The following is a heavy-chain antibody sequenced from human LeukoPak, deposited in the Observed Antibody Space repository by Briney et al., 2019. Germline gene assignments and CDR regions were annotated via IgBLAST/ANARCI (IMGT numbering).Heavy chain of an antibody. CDR1: GFTFSSYA. V-gene: IGHV3-23*01. CDR2: ISGSGGAA. D-gene: IGHD1-7*01. Sequence: GESLRLSCAASGFTFSSYAMSWVRQAPGKGLEWVSGISGSGGAAYYAGSVKGRFTISRDNAKNSLYLQMNSLRVEDTAVYYCARELSGTTSYYFDYWGQGTLVTVSS. J-gene: IGHJ4*02. CDR3: ARELSGTTSYYFDY.